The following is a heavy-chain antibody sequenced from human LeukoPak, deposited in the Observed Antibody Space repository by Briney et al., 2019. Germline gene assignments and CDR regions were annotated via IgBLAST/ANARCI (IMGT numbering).Heavy chain of an antibody. CDR1: GNSISSGYY. J-gene: IGHJ6*03. CDR3: ARYSWGNYYYMDV. D-gene: IGHD3-16*01. CDR2: TYHSGST. V-gene: IGHV4-38-2*01. Sequence: PSETLSLTCAVSGNSISSGYYWGWIRPTPGEGLEWIGTTYHSGSTYYNPSLKSRITISVDTSNNQFSLNLRAVTAADTAVYYCARYSWGNYYYMDVWGKGTTVTVS.